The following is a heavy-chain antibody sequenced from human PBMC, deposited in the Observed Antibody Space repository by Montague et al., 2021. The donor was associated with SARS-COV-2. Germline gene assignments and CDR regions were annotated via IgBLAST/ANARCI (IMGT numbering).Heavy chain of an antibody. V-gene: IGHV4-34*01. CDR2: INYGGST. Sequence: SETLSLTCAVYGGSFSDYSWTWIRQSPGEGLEWIGEINYGGSTKYNPSLKSRVTISIDTSKNQFSLKLTSVTAADTAVYYCARGDPGYWGQGTLVTVSS. J-gene: IGHJ4*02. D-gene: IGHD1-1*01. CDR3: ARGDPGY. CDR1: GGSFSDYS.